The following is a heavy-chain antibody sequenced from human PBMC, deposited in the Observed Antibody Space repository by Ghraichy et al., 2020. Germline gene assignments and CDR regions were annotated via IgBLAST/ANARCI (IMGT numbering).Heavy chain of an antibody. J-gene: IGHJ3*02. Sequence: SETLSLTCAVSGGSISSSNWWSWVRQPPGKGLEWIGEIYHSGSTNYNPSLKSRVTISVDKSKNQFSLKLSSVPAADTAVYYCARHRNRDPAVYDAFDIWGQGTMVTVSS. CDR3: ARHRNRDPAVYDAFDI. V-gene: IGHV4-4*02. CDR2: IYHSGST. CDR1: GGSISSSNW. D-gene: IGHD1-14*01.